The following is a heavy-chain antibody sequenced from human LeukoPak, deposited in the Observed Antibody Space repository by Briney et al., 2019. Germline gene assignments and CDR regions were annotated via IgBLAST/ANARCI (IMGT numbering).Heavy chain of an antibody. CDR2: IRSKAYRGTT. J-gene: IGHJ6*02. Sequence: GGSLRLSCTGSGFTFGDHAMSWVRQAPGKGLEWVGFIRSKAYRGTTEYAASVKGGFSISRDDSASIAYLQMNSLKTEDTAVYYCARGPIQLWIHNAMDVWGQGTTVTASS. D-gene: IGHD5-18*01. V-gene: IGHV3-49*04. CDR1: GFTFGDHA. CDR3: ARGPIQLWIHNAMDV.